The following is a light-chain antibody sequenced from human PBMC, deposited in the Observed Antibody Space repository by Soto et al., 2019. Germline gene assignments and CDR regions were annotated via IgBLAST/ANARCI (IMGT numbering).Light chain of an antibody. V-gene: IGKV1-33*01. CDR1: EDISSY. J-gene: IGKJ4*01. CDR2: DAS. CDR3: KQYDNLPRLT. Sequence: DLPMTQSPSSLCASVGDRVTIACEAREDISSYLNGYQRKPGKAPKLLIYDASKLETGVPPRFSASGSGTYFTFTISSLQPEDIATYYCKQYDNLPRLTFGGGTKVEIK.